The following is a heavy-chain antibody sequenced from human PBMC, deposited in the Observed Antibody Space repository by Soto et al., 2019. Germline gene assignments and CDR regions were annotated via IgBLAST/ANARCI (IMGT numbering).Heavy chain of an antibody. CDR2: INPSGGST. J-gene: IGHJ6*02. CDR3: ARDQVGDFWSGTPYGMDV. CDR1: GYTFTSYY. Sequence: ASVKVSCKASGYTFTSYYMHWVRQAPGQGLEWMGIINPSGGSTSYAQKFQGRVTMTRDTSTSTVYMELSSLRSEDTAVYYCARDQVGDFWSGTPYGMDVWGQGTTVTVSS. V-gene: IGHV1-46*01. D-gene: IGHD3-3*01.